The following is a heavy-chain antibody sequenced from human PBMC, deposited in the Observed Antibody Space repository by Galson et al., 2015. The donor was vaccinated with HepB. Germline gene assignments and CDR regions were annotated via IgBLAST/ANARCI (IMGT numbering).Heavy chain of an antibody. V-gene: IGHV3-48*03. CDR1: GFTFSSYE. CDR3: ARVPSRYYGMDV. CDR2: ISSSGSTI. J-gene: IGHJ6*02. Sequence: LRLSCAASGFTFSSYEMNWVRQAPGKGLEWVSYISSSGSTIYYADSVKGRFTISRDNAKNSLYLQMNSLRAEDTAVYYCARVPSRYYGMDVWGQGTTVTVSS.